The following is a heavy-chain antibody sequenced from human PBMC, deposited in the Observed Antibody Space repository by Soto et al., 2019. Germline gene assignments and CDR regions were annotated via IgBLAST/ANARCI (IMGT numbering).Heavy chain of an antibody. CDR1: GDSISSFY. J-gene: IGHJ4*02. D-gene: IGHD5-12*01. Sequence: SETLSLTCTVSGDSISSFYCNWVRQSPGKGLEWIGYIYKGESTKYNPSLQSRVTISADTSKNQFSLRLTSVTVADTAVYYCVTGAGWLPDYWGQGTLVTVSS. V-gene: IGHV4-59*01. CDR3: VTGAGWLPDY. CDR2: IYKGEST.